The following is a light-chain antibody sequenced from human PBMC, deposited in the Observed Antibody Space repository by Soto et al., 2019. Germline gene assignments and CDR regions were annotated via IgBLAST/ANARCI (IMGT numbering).Light chain of an antibody. J-gene: IGKJ1*01. CDR3: MQALQTPWT. CDR1: QSLLHSNGYNC. V-gene: IGKV2-28*01. Sequence: DIVMTQSPLSLPVTPGESASMSFGSSQSLLHSNGYNCLDWYLRKPGQSPQLLIYLGSNRAPGVPDRLSGSGSGTDFTLKISRVEAGDVGVYYCMQALQTPWTFGRGTKVDI. CDR2: LGS.